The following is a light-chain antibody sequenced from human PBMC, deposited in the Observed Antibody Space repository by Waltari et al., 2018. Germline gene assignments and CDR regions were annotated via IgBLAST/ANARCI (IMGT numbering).Light chain of an antibody. CDR2: WSS. CDR1: QSVLKSSTNKNY. J-gene: IGKJ4*01. CDR3: QQYYNAPVT. V-gene: IGKV4-1*01. Sequence: EIVMTQSPESLAVSLGERATINCKSRQSVLKSSTNKNYLASYQHRPGQPPKLLFYWSSTRESGVPDRFSTSGSGTDFTLTISSLQAEDVAVYYCQQYYNAPVTFGGGTKMEIK.